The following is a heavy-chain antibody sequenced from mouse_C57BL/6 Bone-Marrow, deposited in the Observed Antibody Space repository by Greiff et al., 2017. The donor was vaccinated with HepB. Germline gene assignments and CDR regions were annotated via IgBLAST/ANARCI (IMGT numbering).Heavy chain of an antibody. CDR2: INYDGSST. V-gene: IGHV5-16*01. D-gene: IGHD2-10*01. J-gene: IGHJ4*01. CDR3: AREALPYAMDY. CDR1: GFTFSDYY. Sequence: EVKLVESEGGLVQPGSSMKLSCTASGFTFSDYYMAWVRQVPEKGLEWVANINYDGSSTYYLDSLKSRFIISRDNAKNILYLQMSSLKSEDTATYYCAREALPYAMDYWGQGTSVTVSS.